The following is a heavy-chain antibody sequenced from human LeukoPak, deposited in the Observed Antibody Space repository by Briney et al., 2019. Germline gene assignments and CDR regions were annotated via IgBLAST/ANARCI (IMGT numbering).Heavy chain of an antibody. CDR2: INHSGST. CDR1: GGSFSGYY. CDR3: ARGRVNYYYYYMDV. V-gene: IGHV4-34*01. J-gene: IGHJ6*03. D-gene: IGHD2-21*01. Sequence: SETLSLTCAVYGGSFSGYYWSWIRQPPGKGLEWIGEINHSGSTNYNPSLKSRDTISVDTSKNQFSLMLSSVTAADTAVYYCARGRVNYYYYYMDVWGKGTTVTVSS.